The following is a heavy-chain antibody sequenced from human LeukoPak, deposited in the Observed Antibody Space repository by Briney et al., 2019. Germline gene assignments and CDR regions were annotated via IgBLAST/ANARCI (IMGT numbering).Heavy chain of an antibody. CDR1: GGTFSSYA. D-gene: IGHD6-13*01. CDR2: IIPILGIA. Sequence: ASVKVSCKASGGTFSSYAISWVRQATGQGLEWMGRIIPILGIANYAQKFQGRVTITADKSTSTAYMELSSLRSEDTAVYYCAREETIAAVGTFDYWGQGTLVTVSS. J-gene: IGHJ4*02. V-gene: IGHV1-69*04. CDR3: AREETIAAVGTFDY.